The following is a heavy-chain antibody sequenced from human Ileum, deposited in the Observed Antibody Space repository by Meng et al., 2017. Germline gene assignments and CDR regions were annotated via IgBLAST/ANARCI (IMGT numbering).Heavy chain of an antibody. CDR3: ARGGVAARLGT. Sequence: QLQPWGARRFMSLSPPSLPVAATGGWFSGYYCSCTGQAPGKGLGWIGEISHSGSTHYNPSLKSRLTIPVDTSNNQFSLKLNSVTAADTAVYYCARGGVAARLGTWGQGALVTVSS. CDR1: GGWFSGYY. CDR2: ISHSGST. D-gene: IGHD6-6*01. J-gene: IGHJ4*02. V-gene: IGHV4-34*02.